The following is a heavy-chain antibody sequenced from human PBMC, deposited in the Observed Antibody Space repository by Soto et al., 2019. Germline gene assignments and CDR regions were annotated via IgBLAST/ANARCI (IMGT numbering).Heavy chain of an antibody. CDR3: ARLNPRRYFDY. V-gene: IGHV4-61*08. CDR2: IYYSGST. J-gene: IGHJ4*02. Sequence: SVTLSITCTVSGGSISSGGYYWSWIRQPPGKGLEWIGYIYYSGSTNYNPSLKSRVTISVDTSKNQFSLKLSSVTAADTAVYYCARLNPRRYFDYWGQGTLVTVSS. CDR1: GGSISSGGYY.